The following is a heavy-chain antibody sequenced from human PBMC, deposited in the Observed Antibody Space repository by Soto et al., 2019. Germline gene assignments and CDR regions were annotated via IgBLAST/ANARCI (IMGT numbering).Heavy chain of an antibody. D-gene: IGHD2-21*02. V-gene: IGHV4-4*02. CDR3: AREIVTAGGNNYFDQ. CDR2: VYHTGDT. J-gene: IGHJ1*01. Sequence: SETLALTCGVSSGAVASSHWWSWVRQSPGRGLEWIGNVYHTGDTNFNPSLQSRVTFSVDKSNNQFSLRLTSVTAADTAVYSCAREIVTAGGNNYFDQWGPGTLGNVSS. CDR1: SGAVASSHW.